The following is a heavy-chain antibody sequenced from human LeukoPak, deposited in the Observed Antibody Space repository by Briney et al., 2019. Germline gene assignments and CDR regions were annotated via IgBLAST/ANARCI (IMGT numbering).Heavy chain of an antibody. D-gene: IGHD6-6*01. V-gene: IGHV4-59*01. CDR1: DGSISSYY. CDR2: IYYSGST. J-gene: IGHJ4*02. Sequence: SETLSLTCTVSDGSISSYYWNWIRQPPGKGLEWMGNIYYSGSTNYNPSLESRVTISVDTSKNQFSLKLSSVTAADTAVYYCARAPLYSSSFFDYWGQGTLVTVSS. CDR3: ARAPLYSSSFFDY.